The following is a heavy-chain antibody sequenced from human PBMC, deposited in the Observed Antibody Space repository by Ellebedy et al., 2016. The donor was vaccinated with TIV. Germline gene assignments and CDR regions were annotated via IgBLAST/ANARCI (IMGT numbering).Heavy chain of an antibody. Sequence: GGSLRLSXAASGFTFSSYSMNWVRQAPGKGLEWVSSISSSSSYIYYADSVKGRFTISRDNAKNSLYLQMNSLRAEDTAVYYCARGDSSGYYYYYGMDVWGQGTTVTVSS. J-gene: IGHJ6*02. CDR3: ARGDSSGYYYYYGMDV. CDR2: ISSSSSYI. D-gene: IGHD3-22*01. CDR1: GFTFSSYS. V-gene: IGHV3-21*01.